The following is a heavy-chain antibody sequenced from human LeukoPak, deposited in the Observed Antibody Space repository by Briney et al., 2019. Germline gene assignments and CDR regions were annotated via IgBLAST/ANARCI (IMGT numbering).Heavy chain of an antibody. V-gene: IGHV1-69*04. Sequence: SVKVSCKASGGTFISYAISWVRQAPGQGLEWMGRIIPILGIANYAQKFQGRVTITADKSTSTAYMELSSLRSEDTAVYYCARGSEYSSSSYWFDPWGQGTLVTVSS. J-gene: IGHJ5*02. CDR1: GGTFISYA. D-gene: IGHD6-6*01. CDR2: IIPILGIA. CDR3: ARGSEYSSSSYWFDP.